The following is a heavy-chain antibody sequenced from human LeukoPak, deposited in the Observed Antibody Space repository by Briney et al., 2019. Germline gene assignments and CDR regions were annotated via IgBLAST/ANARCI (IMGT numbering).Heavy chain of an antibody. J-gene: IGHJ3*02. CDR3: AGYSSGWYVDAFDI. CDR2: IYYSGST. CDR1: GGSISSSSYY. Sequence: SETLSLTCTVSGGSISSSSYYWGWIRQPPGKGLEWIGYIYYSGSTNYNPSLKSRVTISVDTSKNQFSLKLSSVTAADTAVYYCAGYSSGWYVDAFDIWGQGTMVTVSS. D-gene: IGHD6-19*01. V-gene: IGHV4-61*05.